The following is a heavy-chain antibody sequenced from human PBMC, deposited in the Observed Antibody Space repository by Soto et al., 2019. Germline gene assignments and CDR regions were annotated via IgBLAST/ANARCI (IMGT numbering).Heavy chain of an antibody. CDR2: TDSSGST. J-gene: IGHJ4*02. Sequence: TLSLDCAVYGYSINAKTCSELFRQPPGKGLDWIGSTDSSGSTYYNASLKSRVTMSVDTSKSQFSLQLNSVTAVDTAVYYCARKPRLAAAEFDYWGQGTLVTVS. V-gene: IGHV4-28*01. CDR1: GYSINAKTC. CDR3: ARKPRLAAAEFDY. D-gene: IGHD6-13*01.